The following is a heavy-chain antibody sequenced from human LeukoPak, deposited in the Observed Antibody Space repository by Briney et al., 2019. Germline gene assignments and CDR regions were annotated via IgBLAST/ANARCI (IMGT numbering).Heavy chain of an antibody. Sequence: GGSLRLSCAASGFTFSSYAMSWVRQAPGKGLEWVANIKQDGSNVEYLDSVKGRFTISRDNSKNTLYLQMNSLRAEDTAVYYCAKESLRVLPAATFDYWGQGTLVTVSS. CDR2: IKQDGSNV. V-gene: IGHV3-7*03. J-gene: IGHJ4*02. D-gene: IGHD2-2*01. CDR3: AKESLRVLPAATFDY. CDR1: GFTFSSYA.